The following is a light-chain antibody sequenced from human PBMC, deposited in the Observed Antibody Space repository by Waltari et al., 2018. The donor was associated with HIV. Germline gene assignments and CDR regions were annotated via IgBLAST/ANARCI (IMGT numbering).Light chain of an antibody. CDR3: CSYACNYPGL. CDR2: DVT. CDR1: SSDDGGYNY. V-gene: IGLV2-11*01. J-gene: IGLJ3*02. Sequence: QSALTQPRSVSGSPGQSVTISCTGTSSDDGGYNYVSWYQQNPGKAPKFIIYDVTKRPSGVPGRFSGSKAGNTATLTISGHQAEDESDYYCCSYACNYPGLFGGGTKLTVL.